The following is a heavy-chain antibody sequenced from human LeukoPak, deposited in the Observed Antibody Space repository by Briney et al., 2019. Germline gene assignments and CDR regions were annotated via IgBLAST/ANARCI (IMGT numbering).Heavy chain of an antibody. Sequence: SESLSLTCAVDGGSFSGYYWSWIRHPPGKGLEWIGEINHSGSTNYNPSLKSRVTISVDTSKNQFSLKLSSVTAADTAVYYCARGPRRLLSGSSRFDYWGQGTLVTVSS. V-gene: IGHV4-34*01. CDR3: ARGPRRLLSGSSRFDY. CDR2: INHSGST. CDR1: GGSFSGYY. J-gene: IGHJ4*02. D-gene: IGHD1-26*01.